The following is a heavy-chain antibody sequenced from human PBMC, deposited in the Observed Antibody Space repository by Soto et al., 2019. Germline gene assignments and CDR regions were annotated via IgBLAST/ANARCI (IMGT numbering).Heavy chain of an antibody. CDR3: AMVDVYVTPSPQDV. D-gene: IGHD3-16*01. V-gene: IGHV1-18*01. CDR1: GYTFTRYG. CDR2: INTYNGNT. Sequence: QVQLVQSGAEMKNPGASVKVSCKASGYTFTRYGIGWARQAPGQGLEWMGWINTYNGNTNYAQNVQGRVTLTTDTSTSKAYMGLRSLRSNDTAIYYCAMVDVYVTPSPQDVWGQGTTVIVSS. J-gene: IGHJ6*02.